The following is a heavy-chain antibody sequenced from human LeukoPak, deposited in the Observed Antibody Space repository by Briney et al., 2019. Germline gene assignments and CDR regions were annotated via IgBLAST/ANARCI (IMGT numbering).Heavy chain of an antibody. V-gene: IGHV1-2*02. D-gene: IGHD2-15*01. CDR1: GYTFTGYY. J-gene: IGHJ4*02. CDR2: INPNSGGT. Sequence: GASVKVSCKASGYTFTGYYMHWVRQAPGHGLEWMGWINPNSGGTNYAQKFQGRVTMTRDTSISTAYMELSRLRSDDTAVYYCAREAPPDIVVVVAASFDYWGQGTLVTVSS. CDR3: AREAPPDIVVVVAASFDY.